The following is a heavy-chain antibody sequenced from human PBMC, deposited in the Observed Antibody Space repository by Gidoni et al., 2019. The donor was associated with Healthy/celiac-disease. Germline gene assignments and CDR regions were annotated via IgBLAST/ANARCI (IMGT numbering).Heavy chain of an antibody. D-gene: IGHD4-17*01. J-gene: IGHJ4*02. CDR1: GFTFSSCG. CDR2: ISSSSSYI. CDR3: ARVGDYGDYFDY. Sequence: EVQLVVSGGGLVKPGGSLRLTCAACGFTFSSCGMNWVRQAPGKGREWVSSISSSSSYINYADSVKGRFTISRDNAKNSLYLQMNSLRAEDTAVYYCARVGDYGDYFDYWGQGTLVTVSS. V-gene: IGHV3-21*01.